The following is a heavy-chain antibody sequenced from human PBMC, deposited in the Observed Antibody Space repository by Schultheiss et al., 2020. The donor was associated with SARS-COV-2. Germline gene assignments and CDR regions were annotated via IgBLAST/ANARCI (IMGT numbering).Heavy chain of an antibody. CDR2: INWNGGST. D-gene: IGHD7-27*01. CDR1: GFTFDDHG. Sequence: GGSLRLSCAASGFTFDDHGMSWVRQAPGKGLEWVSGINWNGGSTGYADSVKGRFTISRDNAKNSLYLQMNSLRAEDTALYYCAKAGSELGDYYGMDVWGQGTTVTVSS. J-gene: IGHJ6*02. CDR3: AKAGSELGDYYGMDV. V-gene: IGHV3-20*04.